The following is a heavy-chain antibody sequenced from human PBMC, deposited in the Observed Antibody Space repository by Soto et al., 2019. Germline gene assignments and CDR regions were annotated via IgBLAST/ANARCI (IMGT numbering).Heavy chain of an antibody. V-gene: IGHV4-59*01. Sequence: SETLSLTCTVSGGSISSYYWSWIRQPPGKGLEWIGYIYYSGSTNYNPSLKSRVTISVDTSKNQFSLKLSSVTAADTAVYYCARDAFTYDSSGYYAIGLDYWGQGTLVTVSS. CDR1: GGSISSYY. CDR2: IYYSGST. D-gene: IGHD3-22*01. J-gene: IGHJ4*02. CDR3: ARDAFTYDSSGYYAIGLDY.